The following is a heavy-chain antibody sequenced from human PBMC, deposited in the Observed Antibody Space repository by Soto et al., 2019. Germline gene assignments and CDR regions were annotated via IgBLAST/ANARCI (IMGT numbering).Heavy chain of an antibody. CDR1: GGTFSGYY. D-gene: IGHD3-16*01. V-gene: IGHV4-34*01. CDR3: ASGRGEMTAYPRRYYYGMDV. J-gene: IGHJ6*02. CDR2: INHSGST. Sequence: SETMALTCAVYGGTFSGYYWSWIRQTPGEGLEWIGEINHSGSTNYNPSLKSRVTISVDTSKNQFSLKLSSVTAADTAVYYCASGRGEMTAYPRRYYYGMDVWGQGTTVTVSS.